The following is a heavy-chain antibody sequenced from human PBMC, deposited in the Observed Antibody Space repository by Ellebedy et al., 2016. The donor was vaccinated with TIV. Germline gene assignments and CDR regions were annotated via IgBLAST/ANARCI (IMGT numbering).Heavy chain of an antibody. Sequence: GESLKISCAASGFTFRSYGMHLVRQAPGKGLEWVAVIWYDGRNKYYGDSVKGRFNISRDNSKNTLSLQMNSLRAEDMAVDYCARRIAARPDYYYAMDVWGQGTTVTVSS. D-gene: IGHD6-6*01. J-gene: IGHJ6*02. CDR2: IWYDGRNK. V-gene: IGHV3-33*01. CDR1: GFTFRSYG. CDR3: ARRIAARPDYYYAMDV.